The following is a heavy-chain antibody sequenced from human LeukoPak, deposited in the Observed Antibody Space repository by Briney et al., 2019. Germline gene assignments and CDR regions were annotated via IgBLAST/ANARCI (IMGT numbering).Heavy chain of an antibody. J-gene: IGHJ5*02. CDR3: VRGPYGSGISNWFDP. V-gene: IGHV4-59*11. Sequence: PSETLSLTCTVSDGAIAGHSWSWIRQAPGKGLEWIGYIYYSGDTNYNPSLQSRVTVSVDTSKNQFSLKLTSVSAADTAVYYCVRGPYGSGISNWFDPWGQGTQVIVSS. D-gene: IGHD3-10*01. CDR1: DGAIAGHS. CDR2: IYYSGDT.